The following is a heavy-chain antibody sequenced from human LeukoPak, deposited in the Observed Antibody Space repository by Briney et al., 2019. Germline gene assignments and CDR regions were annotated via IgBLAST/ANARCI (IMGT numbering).Heavy chain of an antibody. D-gene: IGHD6-19*01. CDR3: AKEPGSGWYYFDY. J-gene: IGHJ4*02. CDR1: GFTFSSYG. V-gene: IGHV3-30*18. CDR2: ISYDGSNK. Sequence: GRSLRLSCAASGFTFSSYGMHWVRQAPGKGLEWVAVISYDGSNKYYADSVKGRFTISGDNSKNTLYLQMNSLRAEDTAVYYCAKEPGSGWYYFDYWGQGTLVTVSS.